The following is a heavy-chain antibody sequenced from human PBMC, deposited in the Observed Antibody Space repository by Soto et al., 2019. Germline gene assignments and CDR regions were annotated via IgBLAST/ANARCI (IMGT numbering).Heavy chain of an antibody. J-gene: IGHJ5*02. CDR3: AKARWFDP. CDR2: INHSGST. V-gene: IGHV4-34*01. CDR1: GGSLRGYY. Sequence: QVQLQQWGAGLLKPSETLSLICAVYGGSLRGYYWSWIPQPPGKGLEWIGEINHSGSTKYNPSLKSRVTMSADTSKNQFSLKMNSVTAADTAVYYCAKARWFDPWGQGTLVTVSS.